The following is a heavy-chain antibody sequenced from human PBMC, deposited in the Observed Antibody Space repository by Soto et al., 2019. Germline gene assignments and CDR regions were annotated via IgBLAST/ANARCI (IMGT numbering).Heavy chain of an antibody. CDR1: GDTFSSYS. CDR2: IIPIFGTA. D-gene: IGHD3-22*01. V-gene: IGHV1-69*13. CDR3: ARDNLPTYYYDSSGYYYFDY. Sequence: ASVKVSCKASGDTFSSYSISWVRQAPGQGLEWMGGIIPIFGTANYAQKFQGRVTITADESTSTAYMELSSLRSEDTAVYYCARDNLPTYYYDSSGYYYFDYWGQGTLVTVSS. J-gene: IGHJ4*02.